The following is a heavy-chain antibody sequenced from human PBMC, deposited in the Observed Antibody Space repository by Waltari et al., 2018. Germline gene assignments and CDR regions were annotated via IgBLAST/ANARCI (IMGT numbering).Heavy chain of an antibody. J-gene: IGHJ5*02. CDR1: GGSISTYY. D-gene: IGHD3-10*01. CDR2: INTGGNT. V-gene: IGHV4-4*07. CDR3: AREVGGSGWFDP. Sequence: QVQLQESGPGLVKTSETLSLTCTVSGGSISTYYWTWIRQPAGKGLEWIGRINTGGNTNHNPSLTSRVTMSLDTSKNQFSLTLSSVTAADTAVYYCAREVGGSGWFDPWGQGTLVTVSS.